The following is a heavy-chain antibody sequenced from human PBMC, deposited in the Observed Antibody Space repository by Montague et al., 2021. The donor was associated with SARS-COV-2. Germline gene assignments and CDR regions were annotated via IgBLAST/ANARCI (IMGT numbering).Heavy chain of an antibody. CDR3: ARGMIRGVTTPFDY. J-gene: IGHJ4*02. CDR1: GGSISSSSYY. Sequence: SETLSLTCTVSGGSISSSSYYWGWIRQPLGKGLEWIGNIYYSGSTYYNPSLKSRVTISVDTSKNQFSLKLSSVTAADTAVYFCARGMIRGVTTPFDYWGQGSQVTVSS. D-gene: IGHD3-10*01. CDR2: IYYSGST. V-gene: IGHV4-39*01.